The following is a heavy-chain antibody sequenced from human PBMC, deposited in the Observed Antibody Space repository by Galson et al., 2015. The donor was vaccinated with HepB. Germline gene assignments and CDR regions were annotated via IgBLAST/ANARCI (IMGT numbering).Heavy chain of an antibody. V-gene: IGHV1-2*04. CDR2: INPNSGGT. D-gene: IGHD2-15*01. CDR1: GYTFTGYY. Sequence: SVKVSCKASGYTFTGYYMHWVRQAPGQGLEWMGWINPNSGGTNYAQKFQGWVTMTRDTSISTAYMELSRLRSDDTAVYYCARDRSTGGTLYYYYYGMDVWGQGTTVTVSS. CDR3: ARDRSTGGTLYYYYYGMDV. J-gene: IGHJ6*02.